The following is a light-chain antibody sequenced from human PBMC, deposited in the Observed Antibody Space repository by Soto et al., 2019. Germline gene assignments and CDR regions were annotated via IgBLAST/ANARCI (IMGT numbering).Light chain of an antibody. Sequence: DIQMTQSPSSLSASVGDRVTITCRASQGISSYLAWYQQKPGKVPMLLIYTASTLQSGVPSRFSGSGSGTDFTLTISSLQPEDVATYYWQKYNGAPQTFGQGTKVEIK. CDR1: QGISSY. CDR2: TAS. J-gene: IGKJ1*01. V-gene: IGKV1-27*01. CDR3: QKYNGAPQT.